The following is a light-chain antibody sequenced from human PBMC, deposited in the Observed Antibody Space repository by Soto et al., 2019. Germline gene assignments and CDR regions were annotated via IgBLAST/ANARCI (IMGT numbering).Light chain of an antibody. CDR3: QSYDSTLSVL. J-gene: IGLJ1*01. CDR1: SSNIGADYD. V-gene: IGLV1-40*01. CDR2: GNN. Sequence: QSVLTQPPSVSGAPGQRVTISCTGSSSNIGADYDVHWYQQRPGTAPKLLIFGNNNRPSGVPDRFSGSKSGTSASLAITGLQAEDEGDYYCQSYDSTLSVLFGTGTKVTV.